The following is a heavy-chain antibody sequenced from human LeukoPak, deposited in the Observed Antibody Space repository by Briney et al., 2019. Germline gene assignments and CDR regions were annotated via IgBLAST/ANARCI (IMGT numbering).Heavy chain of an antibody. CDR2: ISGDGSVT. CDR3: ARALVVSDAFDI. Sequence: GGFLRLSCTASGFTLRNYWMHWVRQVPGKRLVWVSRISGDGSVTNYADSVQGRLTISRDNAKNSLYLQMNSLRAEDTALYYCARALVVSDAFDIWGQGTMVTVSS. D-gene: IGHD2-15*01. V-gene: IGHV3-74*01. J-gene: IGHJ3*02. CDR1: GFTLRNYW.